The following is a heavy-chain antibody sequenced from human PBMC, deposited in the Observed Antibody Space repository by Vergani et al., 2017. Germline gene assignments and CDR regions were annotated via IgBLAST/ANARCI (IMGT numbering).Heavy chain of an antibody. J-gene: IGHJ4*02. CDR2: VNHGGST. Sequence: QVQLQEWGAGLLKTSETLSLPCGVSGGSFSDYYWSWIRQAPGMGLEWIGEVNHGGSTNYNPSLKSRVSISVDTSKNQFSLQLTSVTAADSALYFCASIARAPTRRNPPPDYWGQGILVTVSS. D-gene: IGHD3-16*02. CDR3: ASIARAPTRRNPPPDY. V-gene: IGHV4-34*01. CDR1: GGSFSDYY.